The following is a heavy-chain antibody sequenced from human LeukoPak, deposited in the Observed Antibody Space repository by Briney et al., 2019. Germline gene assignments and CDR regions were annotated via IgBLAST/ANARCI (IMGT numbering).Heavy chain of an antibody. D-gene: IGHD3-16*01. J-gene: IGHJ4*02. CDR3: AKDYAVGSIDY. V-gene: IGHV3-30*18. Sequence: GGSLRLSCAASGFTFSSYGMHWVRQAPGKGLEWVAVISYDGSNKYYADSVRGRFTISRDNSKNTVSLQMESLRAEDTALYYCAKDYAVGSIDYWGQGTLVTVSS. CDR1: GFTFSSYG. CDR2: ISYDGSNK.